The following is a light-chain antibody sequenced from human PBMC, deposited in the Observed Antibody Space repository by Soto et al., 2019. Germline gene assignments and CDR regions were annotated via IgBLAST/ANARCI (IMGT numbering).Light chain of an antibody. Sequence: QSALTQPPSVSGSPGQSVTISCTGASSDVGTYNRVSWYQQPPGTAPKLMIYEVSNRPSRVPDRFSGSKSGNTASLTISGLQAEDEADYYCSSYTSSSTSHVVFGGWTQLTVL. CDR1: SSDVGTYNR. CDR2: EVS. CDR3: SSYTSSSTSHVV. V-gene: IGLV2-18*02. J-gene: IGLJ2*01.